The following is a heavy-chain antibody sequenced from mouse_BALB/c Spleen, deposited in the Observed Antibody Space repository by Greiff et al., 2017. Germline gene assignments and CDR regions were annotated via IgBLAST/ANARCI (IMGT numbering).Heavy chain of an antibody. J-gene: IGHJ3*01. CDR1: GYTFTSYW. Sequence: QVQLKEPGAELVRPGASVKLSCKASGYTFTSYWINWVKQRPGQGLEWIGNIYPSDSYTNYNQKFKDKATLTVDKSSSTAYMQLSSPTSEDSAVYYCTREVPFAYWGQGTLVTVSA. CDR2: IYPSDSYT. V-gene: IGHV1-69*02. CDR3: TREVPFAY.